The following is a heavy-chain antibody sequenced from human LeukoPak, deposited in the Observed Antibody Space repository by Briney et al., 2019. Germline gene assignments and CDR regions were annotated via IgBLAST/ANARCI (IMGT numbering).Heavy chain of an antibody. CDR1: GFTFTSYS. V-gene: IGHV3-21*01. J-gene: IGHJ4*02. CDR2: ISSRSSYI. D-gene: IGHD5-12*01. CDR3: TRSRSGSYFDH. Sequence: GGSLRLSCAASGFTFTSYSMNWVRQAPGKGLEWVSFISSRSSYIYYADSVKGRFTISRDNAKNSLYLQMNSLRAEDTAIYYCTRSRSGSYFDHWGQGSLVTVSS.